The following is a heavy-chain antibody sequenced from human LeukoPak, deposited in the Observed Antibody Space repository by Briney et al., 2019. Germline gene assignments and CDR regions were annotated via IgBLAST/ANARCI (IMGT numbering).Heavy chain of an antibody. CDR2: LSGSGGTT. Sequence: PGGSLRLSCATSGFSFTTSAMNWVRQAPGKGLEWVSNLSGSGGTTNYADSVKGRFTISRDNSKNTLYLQMNSLRAEDTAVYYCARDRSSGWYDLHFDYWGQGTLVTVSS. D-gene: IGHD6-19*01. J-gene: IGHJ4*02. V-gene: IGHV3-23*01. CDR1: GFSFTTSA. CDR3: ARDRSSGWYDLHFDY.